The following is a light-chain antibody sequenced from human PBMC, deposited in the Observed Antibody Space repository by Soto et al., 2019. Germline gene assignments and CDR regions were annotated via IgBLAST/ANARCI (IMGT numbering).Light chain of an antibody. CDR1: QGISNY. J-gene: IGKJ1*01. V-gene: IGKV1-27*01. CDR3: QKYTSAPRGT. CDR2: AAS. Sequence: DIQMTQSPSSLSASVGDRVTITCRASQGISNYLAWYQQKPGKVPKLLIYAASTLQSGVPSRFSGSGSGTDFTLTISSLQPEDVATYYCQKYTSAPRGTFGQGTKVEIK.